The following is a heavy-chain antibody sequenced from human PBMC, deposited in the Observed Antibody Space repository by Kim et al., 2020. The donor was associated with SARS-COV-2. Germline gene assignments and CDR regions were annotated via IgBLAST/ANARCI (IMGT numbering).Heavy chain of an antibody. Sequence: GGSLRLSCAASGFSFDGYAMHWVRQAPGKGLEWVSLISGDGRKTYYAGSVRGRFTVSRDNTKNSLYLQMNSLRNEDTALYYCAKWEGDRTGYYYHGLDVWGQGTTVTVSS. D-gene: IGHD3-9*01. V-gene: IGHV3-43*02. CDR3: AKWEGDRTGYYYHGLDV. CDR2: ISGDGRKT. CDR1: GFSFDGYA. J-gene: IGHJ6*01.